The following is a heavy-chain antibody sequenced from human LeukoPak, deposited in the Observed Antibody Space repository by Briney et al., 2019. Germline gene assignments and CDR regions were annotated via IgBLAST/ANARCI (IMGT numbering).Heavy chain of an antibody. CDR2: ISGSVNVP. V-gene: IGHV3-23*01. CDR3: AKDRAGAN. CDR1: GSPFAKYA. J-gene: IGHJ4*02. Sequence: GGSLKLSFVGSGSPFAKYAMTWGRGAPGKGVEWISVISGSVNVPYYAESVKGRFTISRDNSKRTLYLQMDSLRADDTAIYYCAKDRAGANWGQGTLVLVSS.